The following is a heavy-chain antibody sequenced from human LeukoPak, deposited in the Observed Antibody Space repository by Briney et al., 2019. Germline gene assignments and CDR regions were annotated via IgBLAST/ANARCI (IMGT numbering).Heavy chain of an antibody. CDR3: ARLAVAGTHSFDY. CDR2: IYYSGST. Sequence: PSETLSLTCTVSGGSISSYYWSWIRQPPGKGLEWIGYIYYSGSTNYNPSLKSRVTISVDTSKNQFSLKLSSVTAADTAVYYCARLAVAGTHSFDYWGQGTLVTVSS. D-gene: IGHD6-19*01. V-gene: IGHV4-59*01. J-gene: IGHJ4*02. CDR1: GGSISSYY.